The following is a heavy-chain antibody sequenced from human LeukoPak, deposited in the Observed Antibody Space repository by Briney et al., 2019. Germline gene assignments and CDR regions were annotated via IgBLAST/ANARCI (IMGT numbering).Heavy chain of an antibody. CDR1: GYTFTGYY. Sequence: GASVKVSCKASGYTFTGYYMHWVRQAPGQGLEWMGWINPNSGGTNYAQKFQGRVTMTRDTSISTAYMELSRLRSDDTAVYYCARGGSLGYVADALDIWGQGTMVTVSS. V-gene: IGHV1-2*02. CDR3: ARGGSLGYVADALDI. CDR2: INPNSGGT. J-gene: IGHJ3*02. D-gene: IGHD5-12*01.